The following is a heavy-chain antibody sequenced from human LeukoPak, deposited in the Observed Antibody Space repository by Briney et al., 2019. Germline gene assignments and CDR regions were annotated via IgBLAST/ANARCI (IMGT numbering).Heavy chain of an antibody. J-gene: IGHJ4*02. CDR2: LYSGGST. V-gene: IGHV3-53*01. CDR3: ARSRDGYNRGFDY. CDR1: GFTFSNYW. D-gene: IGHD5-24*01. Sequence: GGSLRLSCAASGFTFSNYWMTWVRQAPGKGLEWVSVLYSGGSTYYADSVRGRFTISRDNSKNTLYLQMNSLRGEDTAVYYCARSRDGYNRGFDYWGQGTLVTVSS.